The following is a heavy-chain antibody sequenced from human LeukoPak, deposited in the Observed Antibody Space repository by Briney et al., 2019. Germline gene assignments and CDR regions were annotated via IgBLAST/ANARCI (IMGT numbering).Heavy chain of an antibody. CDR1: GFPFSSYA. V-gene: IGHV3-23*01. Sequence: GGSLRLSCAASGFPFSSYAMTWVRQAPGKGLEWVSQISTSGTTYYAGSVKGRLTISRDNSKNTLFLQMNSLRAEDTAIYYCAKGGHGDYWGQGTLVTVSS. CDR2: ISTSGTT. J-gene: IGHJ4*02. CDR3: AKGGHGDY. D-gene: IGHD5-12*01.